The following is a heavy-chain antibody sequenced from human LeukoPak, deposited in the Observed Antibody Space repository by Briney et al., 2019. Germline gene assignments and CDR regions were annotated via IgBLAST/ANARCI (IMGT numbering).Heavy chain of an antibody. D-gene: IGHD2-15*01. Sequence: PSETLSRTCTVSSGSISSYYWSWIRQPAGKGLEWIGRIYTSGSTNYNPSLKSRVTMSVDTSKNQFFLKLSSVTAADTAVYYCAGDTRYSTRSEFVDYWGQGALVTVSS. V-gene: IGHV4-4*07. CDR1: SGSISSYY. CDR3: AGDTRYSTRSEFVDY. J-gene: IGHJ4*02. CDR2: IYTSGST.